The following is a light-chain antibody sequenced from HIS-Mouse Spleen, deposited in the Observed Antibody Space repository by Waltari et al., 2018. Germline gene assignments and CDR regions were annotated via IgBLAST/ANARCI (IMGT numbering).Light chain of an antibody. CDR3: SSYTSSSTWV. J-gene: IGLJ3*02. CDR2: DAS. CDR1: SSDVGGYHY. V-gene: IGLV2-14*03. Sequence: QSALTQPASVSGSPGQSITISCPGTSSDVGGYHYVSWYQQHPGKAPKLMIYDASNRPSGVSNRFSGSKSGNTASLTISGLQAEDEADYYCSSYTSSSTWVFGGGTKLTVL.